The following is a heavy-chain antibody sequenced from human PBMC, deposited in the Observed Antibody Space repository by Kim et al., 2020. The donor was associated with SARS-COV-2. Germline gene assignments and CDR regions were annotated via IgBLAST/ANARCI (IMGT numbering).Heavy chain of an antibody. Sequence: SETLSLTCTVSGGPISGSSDYWAWIRQPPGKGLEWIGTIYYSGTTYYKPALKSRVTISVDTSKNQFSLKLSSVTAADTAVYYCARPFHRTMIHRWGQGTLVTVSS. D-gene: IGHD3-22*01. J-gene: IGHJ4*02. CDR2: IYYSGTT. V-gene: IGHV4-39*01. CDR1: GGPISGSSDY. CDR3: ARPFHRTMIHR.